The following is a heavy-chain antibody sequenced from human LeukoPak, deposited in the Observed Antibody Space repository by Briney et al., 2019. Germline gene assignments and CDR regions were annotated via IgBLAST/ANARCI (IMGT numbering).Heavy chain of an antibody. Sequence: AASVKVSCKASGYTFTGYYMHWVRQAPGQGLEWMGIINPSGGSTNYAQKFQGRVTMTRDTSTSTVYMELSSLRSEDTAVYYCARAGGEDYYGSPGWGQGTLVTVSS. CDR2: INPSGGST. V-gene: IGHV1-46*01. CDR1: GYTFTGYY. J-gene: IGHJ4*02. D-gene: IGHD3-10*01. CDR3: ARAGGEDYYGSPG.